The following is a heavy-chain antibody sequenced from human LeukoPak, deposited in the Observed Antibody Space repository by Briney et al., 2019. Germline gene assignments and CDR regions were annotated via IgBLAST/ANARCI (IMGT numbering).Heavy chain of an antibody. V-gene: IGHV3-23*01. CDR3: AKGSPQGITIFGVVAIFDY. CDR2: ISGSGGST. D-gene: IGHD3-3*01. J-gene: IGHJ4*02. Sequence: GGSLRLSCAASGFTFSSYAMSWVRQAPGKGLEWVSAISGSGGSTYYADSVKGRFTISRDNSKNTLYLQMNSLRAEDTAVYYCAKGSPQGITIFGVVAIFDYWGQGTLVTVSS. CDR1: GFTFSSYA.